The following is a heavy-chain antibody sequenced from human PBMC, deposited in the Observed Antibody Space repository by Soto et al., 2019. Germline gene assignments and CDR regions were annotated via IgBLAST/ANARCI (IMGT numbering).Heavy chain of an antibody. J-gene: IGHJ6*02. CDR2: ISYDGSNK. D-gene: IGHD2-15*01. CDR1: GFTFSSYA. Sequence: PGGSLRLSCAASGFTFSSYAMHWVRQAPGKGLEWVAVISYDGSNKYYADSVKGRFTISRDNSKNTLYLQMNSLRAEDTAVYYCARDNTPRYGMDVWGQGTTVTVSS. V-gene: IGHV3-30-3*01. CDR3: ARDNTPRYGMDV.